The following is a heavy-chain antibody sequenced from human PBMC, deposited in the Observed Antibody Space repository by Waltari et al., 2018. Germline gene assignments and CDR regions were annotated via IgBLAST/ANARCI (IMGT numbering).Heavy chain of an antibody. V-gene: IGHV3-20*04. Sequence: EVQLVESGGGVVGPGGSLRLSCAVFVFTFHDYGMTWVRQVPGRGLEWVSGINWNGGRTRYTESVKGRFTISRDNAKNSLYLQMNSLRAEDTALYYCVRGSTGIIFDYWGQGTLVTVSS. J-gene: IGHJ4*02. CDR3: VRGSTGIIFDY. CDR2: INWNGGRT. D-gene: IGHD1-1*01. CDR1: VFTFHDYG.